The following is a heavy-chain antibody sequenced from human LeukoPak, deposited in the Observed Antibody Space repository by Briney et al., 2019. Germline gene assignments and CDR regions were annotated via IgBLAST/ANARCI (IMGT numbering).Heavy chain of an antibody. CDR3: ARGPPSRFITMAHYFDY. Sequence: ASVKVSSKASGYTFTSYGISWVRQAPGQGLEWMGWISAYNGNTNYAQKLQGRVTMTTDTSTSTAYMELRSLRSDDTAVYYCARGPPSRFITMAHYFDYWGQGTLVTVSS. J-gene: IGHJ4*02. D-gene: IGHD3-10*01. V-gene: IGHV1-18*01. CDR1: GYTFTSYG. CDR2: ISAYNGNT.